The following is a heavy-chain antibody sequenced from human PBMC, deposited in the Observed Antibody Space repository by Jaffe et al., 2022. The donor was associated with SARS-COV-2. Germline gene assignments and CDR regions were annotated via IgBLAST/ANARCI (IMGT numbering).Heavy chain of an antibody. Sequence: EVQLVESGGGLVKPGGSLRLSCAASGFTFSSYSMNWVRQAPGKGLEWVSSISSSSSYIYYADSVKGRFTISRDNAKNSLYLQMNSLRAEDTAVYYCARDSPNSSGWPRAFDYWGQGTLVTVSS. V-gene: IGHV3-21*01. D-gene: IGHD6-19*01. J-gene: IGHJ4*02. CDR1: GFTFSSYS. CDR3: ARDSPNSSGWPRAFDY. CDR2: ISSSSSYI.